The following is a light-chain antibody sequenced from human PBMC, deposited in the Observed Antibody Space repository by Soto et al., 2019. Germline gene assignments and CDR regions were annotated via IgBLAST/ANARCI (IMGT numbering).Light chain of an antibody. J-gene: IGLJ1*01. Sequence: QSALTQPASVSGSPGQSITLSCTGTSSDVGGYNYVSWYQQHPGKAPKLIIYEVNNRPSGDSNRFSGSKSGNTASLTISGLQAEDEGDYYCSSYTSSTTLYVFGTGTKLTVL. V-gene: IGLV2-14*01. CDR3: SSYTSSTTLYV. CDR2: EVN. CDR1: SSDVGGYNY.